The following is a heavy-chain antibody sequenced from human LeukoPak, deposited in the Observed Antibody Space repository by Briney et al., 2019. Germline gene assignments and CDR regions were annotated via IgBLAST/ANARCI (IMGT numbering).Heavy chain of an antibody. CDR2: INPNSGGT. J-gene: IGHJ4*02. D-gene: IGHD2-2*01. CDR3: ARARFYCSSTSCPVDY. V-gene: IGHV1-2*02. Sequence: ASVKVSCKASGYTFTGYYMHWVRQAPGQGLEWMGWINPNSGGTNYAQKFQGRVTITRDTSISTAYMELSRLRSDDTAVYYCARARFYCSSTSCPVDYWGQGTLVTVSS. CDR1: GYTFTGYY.